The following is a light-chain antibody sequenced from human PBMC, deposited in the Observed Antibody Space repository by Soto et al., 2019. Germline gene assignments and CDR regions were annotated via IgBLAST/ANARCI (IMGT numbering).Light chain of an antibody. J-gene: IGLJ1*01. CDR3: SSYTRSSTYV. V-gene: IGLV2-14*01. CDR2: EVS. CDR1: SSDVGTYDY. Sequence: QSALTQPASVSGSPGQSITISCTGTSSDVGTYDYVSWYQQHPGKAPKLMIYEVSNRPSGVSYRFSGSKSDNTASLSISGVQADDEDDYYCSSYTRSSTYVFGSGTKLTVL.